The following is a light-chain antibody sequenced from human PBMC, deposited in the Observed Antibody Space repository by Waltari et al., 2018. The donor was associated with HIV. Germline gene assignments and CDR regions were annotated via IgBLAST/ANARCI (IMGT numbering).Light chain of an antibody. Sequence: SVLAQPPSVSGTPGQGVNIPCSGSNTNIGSNHVYWYRQLPASAPPLLIYNNNQRPSGVPDRFSGSKSGTSASLAISGLRSEDEADYYCAAWDDSLSAVVFGGGTKLTVL. V-gene: IGLV1-47*01. CDR1: NTNIGSNH. CDR2: NNN. J-gene: IGLJ2*01. CDR3: AAWDDSLSAVV.